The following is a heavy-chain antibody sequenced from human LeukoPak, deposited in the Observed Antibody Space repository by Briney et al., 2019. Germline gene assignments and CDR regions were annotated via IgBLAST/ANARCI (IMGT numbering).Heavy chain of an antibody. CDR2: IKQDGSER. D-gene: IGHD3-22*01. CDR3: ARPLGSYASSGYRPSDSFDS. V-gene: IGHV3-7*01. CDR1: GFTFSSYW. Sequence: GGSLRLSCAASGFTFSSYWMSWVRQAPGKGLEWVANIKQDGSERYYVDSVKGRFTISRHNAKNSLYRQLNSLRADDTAVYYCARPLGSYASSGYRPSDSFDSWGPGTLVTVSS. J-gene: IGHJ4*02.